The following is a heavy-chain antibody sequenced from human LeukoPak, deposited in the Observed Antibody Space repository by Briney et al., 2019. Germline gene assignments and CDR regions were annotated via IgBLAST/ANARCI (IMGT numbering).Heavy chain of an antibody. Sequence: GGSLRLSCAGSGFTFSGHSMNWVRQAPGKGLEWVSFISSSSSSIYYADAVKGRFTISRDNANNSLYLQMNSLRAEDTAVYYCARDPDSSGWNYFDYWGQGSLVTVSS. D-gene: IGHD6-19*01. CDR2: ISSSSSSI. CDR3: ARDPDSSGWNYFDY. CDR1: GFTFSGHS. V-gene: IGHV3-21*06. J-gene: IGHJ4*02.